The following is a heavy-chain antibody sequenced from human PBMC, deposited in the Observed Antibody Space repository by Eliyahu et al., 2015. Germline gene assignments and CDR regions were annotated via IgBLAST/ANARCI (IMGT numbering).Heavy chain of an antibody. CDR3: ARGSRGYSGYDPFDY. J-gene: IGHJ4*02. Sequence: QVQLVQSGAEVKKPGASVKVXXXASGYTFTGYXMHWVRQAPGKGLEWMGWINPNSGGTNYAQKFQGRVTMTRDTSISTAYMELSRLRSDDTAVYYCARGSRGYSGYDPFDYWGQGTLVTVSS. CDR2: INPNSGGT. CDR1: GYTFTGYX. V-gene: IGHV1-2*02. D-gene: IGHD5-12*01.